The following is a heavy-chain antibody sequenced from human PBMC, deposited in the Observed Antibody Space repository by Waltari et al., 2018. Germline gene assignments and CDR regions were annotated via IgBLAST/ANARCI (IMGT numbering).Heavy chain of an antibody. CDR2: INPILGIA. Sequence: QVQLVQSGAEVKKPGSSVKVSCKASGGTFSSYTISWVRQAPGQGLEWMGRINPILGIANYAQKFQGRVTSTADKSTSTAYMELSSLRSEDTAVYYCAREGDYYGPWGQGTMVTVSS. J-gene: IGHJ3*01. CDR3: AREGDYYGP. D-gene: IGHD3-10*01. V-gene: IGHV1-69*08. CDR1: GGTFSSYT.